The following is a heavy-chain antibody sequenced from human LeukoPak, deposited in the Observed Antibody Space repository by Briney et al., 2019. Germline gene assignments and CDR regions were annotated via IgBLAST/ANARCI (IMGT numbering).Heavy chain of an antibody. D-gene: IGHD4-17*01. CDR2: ISATGSTI. V-gene: IGHV3-11*04. CDR3: ARDPTRHYAASWYFDL. Sequence: PGGSLRLSCAASGFTFSDSYMTWIRQAPGKRLEWISYISATGSTIYYADSVKGQFTISRDNAKNSLYLQMIDLRAEDTAVYYCARDPTRHYAASWYFDLWGRGTLVTVSS. CDR1: GFTFSDSY. J-gene: IGHJ2*01.